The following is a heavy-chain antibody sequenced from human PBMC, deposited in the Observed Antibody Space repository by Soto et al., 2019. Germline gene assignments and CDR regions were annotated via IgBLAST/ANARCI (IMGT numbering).Heavy chain of an antibody. CDR2: IIPIFGTA. D-gene: IGHD3-10*01. CDR1: GGTFSSYA. J-gene: IGHJ6*02. V-gene: IGHV1-69*01. CDR3: ARDRPPHYYGSGSYLDGYYGMDV. Sequence: QVQLVQSGAEVKKPGSSVKVSCKASGGTFSSYAISWVRQAPGQGLEWMGGIIPIFGTANYAQKFQGRVTITADESTSTAYMELSSLRSEDTAVYYCARDRPPHYYGSGSYLDGYYGMDVWGQGTTVTVSS.